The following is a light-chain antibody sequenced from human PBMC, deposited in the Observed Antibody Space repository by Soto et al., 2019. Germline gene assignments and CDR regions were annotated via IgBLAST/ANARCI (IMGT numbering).Light chain of an antibody. CDR3: QQYNNWPPELT. CDR2: GAS. V-gene: IGKV3-15*01. Sequence: EIVLTQSPATLSVSAGGTVTLSCRASQSIRTNVAWYQQISGQAPRLLVYGASTRATGVPARFSGSGSGTEFTLTISSLQSEDSAFYYCQQYNNWPPELTFGGGTKVEIK. CDR1: QSIRTN. J-gene: IGKJ4*01.